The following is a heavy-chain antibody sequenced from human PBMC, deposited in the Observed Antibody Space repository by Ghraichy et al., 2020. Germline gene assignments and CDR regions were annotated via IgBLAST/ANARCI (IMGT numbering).Heavy chain of an antibody. CDR3: VRGATTVTS. J-gene: IGHJ5*02. Sequence: SETLSLICTVSGAPISSYYWSWIRQPPGKRLEWIGYVLSSGNANYNPSLKSRVIISADTSNNQFSLKLSSVTAADTAVYYCVRGATTVTSWGQGTLVTVSS. V-gene: IGHV4-59*08. CDR2: VLSSGNA. CDR1: GAPISSYY. D-gene: IGHD4-17*01.